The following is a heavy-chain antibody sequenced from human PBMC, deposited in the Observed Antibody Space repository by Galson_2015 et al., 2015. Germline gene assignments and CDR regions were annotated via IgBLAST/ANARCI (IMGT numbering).Heavy chain of an antibody. J-gene: IGHJ4*02. CDR2: ISAGGDTT. Sequence: SLRLSCAASGFTFNTYAMNWVRQAPGKGLEWVSGISAGGDTTYYADSVRGRFTISRDNSKNLLYLQMNSLRAEDTALYYCAKGRYTSPPALGIYWGQGTLVTVSS. CDR3: AKGRYTSPPALGIY. D-gene: IGHD3-16*02. V-gene: IGHV3-23*01. CDR1: GFTFNTYA.